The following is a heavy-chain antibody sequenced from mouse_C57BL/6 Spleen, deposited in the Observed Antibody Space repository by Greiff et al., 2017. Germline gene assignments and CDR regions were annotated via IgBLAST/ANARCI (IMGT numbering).Heavy chain of an antibody. D-gene: IGHD1-1*01. CDR1: GYSITSGYY. V-gene: IGHV3-6*01. CDR3: ARENYGSGYYFDY. J-gene: IGHJ2*01. Sequence: EVHLVESGPGLVKPSQSLSLTCSVTGYSITSGYYWNWIRQFPGNKLEWMGYISYDGSNNYNPSLKNRISITRDTSKNQFFLKLNSVTTEDTATYYCARENYGSGYYFDYWGQGTTLTVSS. CDR2: ISYDGSN.